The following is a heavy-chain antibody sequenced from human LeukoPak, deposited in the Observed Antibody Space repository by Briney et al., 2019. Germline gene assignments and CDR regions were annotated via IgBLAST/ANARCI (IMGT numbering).Heavy chain of an antibody. CDR2: TYYRSKWYN. J-gene: IGHJ6*04. D-gene: IGHD3-10*01. CDR3: ARDRWYYYGSGSSDYYYYGMDV. V-gene: IGHV6-1*01. Sequence: SQTLSLTCALSGDSFSSNSAAWNWIRQSPSRGLEWLGRTYYRSKWYNDYAVSVKSRITINPDTSKNQFSLQLNSVTPEDTAVYYCARDRWYYYGSGSSDYYYYGMDVWGKGTTVTVSS. CDR1: GDSFSSNSAA.